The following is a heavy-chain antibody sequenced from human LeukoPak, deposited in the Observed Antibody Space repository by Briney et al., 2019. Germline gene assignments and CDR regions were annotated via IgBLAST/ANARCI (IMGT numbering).Heavy chain of an antibody. D-gene: IGHD3-16*02. CDR1: GGSISSYY. V-gene: IGHV4-59*01. CDR3: ARGLTVWGSYRHTYYFDY. J-gene: IGHJ4*02. CDR2: IYYSGST. Sequence: SETLSLTCTVSGGSISSYYWSWIRQPPGKGLAWIGYIYYSGSTNYNPSLKSRVTISVDTSKNQFSLKLSSVTAADTAVYYCARGLTVWGSYRHTYYFDYWGQGTLVTVSS.